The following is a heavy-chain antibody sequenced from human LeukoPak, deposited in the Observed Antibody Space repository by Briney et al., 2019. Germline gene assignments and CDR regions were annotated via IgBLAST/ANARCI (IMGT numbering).Heavy chain of an antibody. J-gene: IGHJ5*02. D-gene: IGHD6-13*01. CDR2: IIPIFGTA. V-gene: IGHV1-69*01. CDR3: ARSQQQLVRGWFDP. Sequence: SVKVSCKASGGTFSSYAISWVRQAPGQGLEWMGGIIPIFGTANYAQKFQGRVTITADESTSTAYMELSSLRSEDTAVYYCARSQQQLVRGWFDPWGQGTLVTVSS. CDR1: GGTFSSYA.